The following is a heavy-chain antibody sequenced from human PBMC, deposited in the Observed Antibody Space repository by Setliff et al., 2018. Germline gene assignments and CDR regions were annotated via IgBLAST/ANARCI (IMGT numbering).Heavy chain of an antibody. CDR1: GFTFSSYS. Sequence: GGSLRLSCAASGFTFSSYSINWVRQAPGKGLEWVASITHDGSKTYILDSVKGRFTISRDNTKNSLYLQMNSLRGEDTAVYHCTRDQDYYGMDVWGQGTRSPSP. J-gene: IGHJ6*02. V-gene: IGHV3-7*01. CDR2: ITHDGSKT. CDR3: TRDQDYYGMDV.